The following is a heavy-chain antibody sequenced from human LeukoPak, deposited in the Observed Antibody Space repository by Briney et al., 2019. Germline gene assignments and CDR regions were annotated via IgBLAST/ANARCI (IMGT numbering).Heavy chain of an antibody. J-gene: IGHJ3*02. CDR1: GGSISSGSYY. D-gene: IGHD3-22*01. V-gene: IGHV4-61*02. Sequence: PSETLSLTCTVSGGSISSGSYYWSWIRQPAGKGLEWIGRIYTSGSTNYNPSLESRVTISVDTSKNQFSLKLSSVTAADTAVYYCARVAYYYDSSGYYDAFDIWGQGTMVTVSS. CDR3: ARVAYYYDSSGYYDAFDI. CDR2: IYTSGST.